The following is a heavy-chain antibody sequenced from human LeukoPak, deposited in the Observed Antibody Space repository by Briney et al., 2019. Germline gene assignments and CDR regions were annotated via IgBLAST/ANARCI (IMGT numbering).Heavy chain of an antibody. J-gene: IGHJ4*02. D-gene: IGHD3-22*01. Sequence: GGSLRLSCAASGFTFSSYAMSWVRQAPGKGLEWVSSISSSSSYIYYADSVKGRFTISRDNAKNSLYLQMNSLRAEDTAVYYCARSHLSDYYDNGNDWGQGTLVTVSS. CDR1: GFTFSSYA. CDR3: ARSHLSDYYDNGND. V-gene: IGHV3-21*01. CDR2: ISSSSSYI.